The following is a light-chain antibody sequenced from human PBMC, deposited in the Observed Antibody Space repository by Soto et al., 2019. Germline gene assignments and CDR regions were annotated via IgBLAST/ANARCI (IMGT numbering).Light chain of an antibody. CDR3: QQYGVSPT. CDR2: GAS. J-gene: IGKJ4*01. Sequence: EIVLTQSPGTLSLSPGERATLSCRASQTISNTFLAWYHQRPGQAPRLLIYGASGRAAGIPDRFSGSGSGTDFTLSISRLEPEDFAVYYCQQYGVSPTFGGGTKV. CDR1: QTISNTF. V-gene: IGKV3-20*01.